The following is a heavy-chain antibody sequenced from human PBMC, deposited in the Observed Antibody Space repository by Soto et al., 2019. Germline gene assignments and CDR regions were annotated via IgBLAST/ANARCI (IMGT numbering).Heavy chain of an antibody. J-gene: IGHJ4*02. D-gene: IGHD3-22*01. Sequence: ASVKVSCKASGGTFSSYAIIWVLQAPGQGLEWMGWIIPIFGTANYAQKFQGRVTITADESTSTAYMELSSLRSEDTAVYYCARFEGSSGYYLDYWGQGTLVTVSS. V-gene: IGHV1-69*13. CDR2: IIPIFGTA. CDR1: GGTFSSYA. CDR3: ARFEGSSGYYLDY.